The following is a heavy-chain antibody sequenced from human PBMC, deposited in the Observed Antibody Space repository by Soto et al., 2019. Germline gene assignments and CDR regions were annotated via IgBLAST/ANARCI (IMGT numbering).Heavy chain of an antibody. V-gene: IGHV3-30*18. CDR3: AKSKDVDIVASAFGY. CDR1: GFTFSSYG. Sequence: QVQLVESGGGVVQPGRSLRLSCAASGFTFSSYGMHWVRQAPGKGLEWVAVISYDGSNKYYVDSVKGRFTISRDNSKNTLYLQMNSLRAEDTAVYYCAKSKDVDIVASAFGYWGQGTLVTVSS. D-gene: IGHD5-12*01. J-gene: IGHJ4*02. CDR2: ISYDGSNK.